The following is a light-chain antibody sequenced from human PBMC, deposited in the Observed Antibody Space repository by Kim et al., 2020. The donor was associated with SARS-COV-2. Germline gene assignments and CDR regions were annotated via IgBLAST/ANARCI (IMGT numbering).Light chain of an antibody. J-gene: IGKJ2*01. V-gene: IGKV3-15*01. Sequence: SVSPGERATLSCRASQSVSSNLAWYQQKPGQAPRLLIYGAFTRATGIPARFSGCGSGTEFTLTINSLQSEDFAVYYCQQYKNWPYTFGQGTKLEI. CDR2: GAF. CDR1: QSVSSN. CDR3: QQYKNWPYT.